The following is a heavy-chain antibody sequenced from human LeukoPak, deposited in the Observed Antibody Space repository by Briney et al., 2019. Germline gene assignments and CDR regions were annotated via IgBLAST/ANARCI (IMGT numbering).Heavy chain of an antibody. CDR1: GFSFSSYG. CDR3: ARSAEPYYASGVDY. J-gene: IGHJ4*02. CDR2: FSASDGSR. D-gene: IGHD3-10*01. V-gene: IGHV3-23*01. Sequence: SGGSLRLSCEASGFSFSSYGMSWVRQAPGEGLEWASGFSASDGSRYYADSVKGRFTISRDNSKNTLYLQMNSLKAEDTAVYYCARSAEPYYASGVDYWGQGTLVTVSS.